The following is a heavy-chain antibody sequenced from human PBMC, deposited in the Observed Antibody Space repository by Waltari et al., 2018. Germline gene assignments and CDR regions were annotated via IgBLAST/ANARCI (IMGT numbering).Heavy chain of an antibody. J-gene: IGHJ6*02. Sequence: QVQLVQSGAEVKKPGASVKVSCKASGYTFTGYYMHWVRQAPGQGLEWMGWINPNSGGTNYAQKFQGRVTMTRDTSISTAYMELSRLRSDDTYYDILTGYFDYYYYYGMDVWGQGTTVTVSS. CDR3: TGYFDYYYYYGMDV. CDR2: INPNSGGT. CDR1: GYTFTGYY. D-gene: IGHD3-9*01. V-gene: IGHV1-2*02.